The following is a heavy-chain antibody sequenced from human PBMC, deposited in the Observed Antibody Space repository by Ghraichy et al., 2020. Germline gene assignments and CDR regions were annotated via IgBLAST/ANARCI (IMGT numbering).Heavy chain of an antibody. Sequence: GESLNISCVASGFTFSGYYMSWIRQAPGKGLECVSYMSSTGAYINYADSVRGRFTISRDNAQNSVYLQMNSLRAEDTAVYYCVIDILVVVSATPSSDVWGQGTAVTVSS. D-gene: IGHD2-15*01. CDR2: MSSTGAYI. CDR1: GFTFSGYY. V-gene: IGHV3-11*06. J-gene: IGHJ6*02. CDR3: VIDILVVVSATPSSDV.